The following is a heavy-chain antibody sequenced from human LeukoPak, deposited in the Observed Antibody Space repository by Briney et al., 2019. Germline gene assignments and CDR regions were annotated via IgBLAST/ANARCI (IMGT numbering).Heavy chain of an antibody. CDR2: ISGGGGIT. CDR3: AKDPIAVVPAAIENWFDP. CDR1: GFTFRRNA. V-gene: IGHV3-23*01. D-gene: IGHD2-2*02. J-gene: IGHJ5*02. Sequence: GGSLRLSCAASGFTFRRNAMSWVRQAPGKGLEWVSGISGGGGITYYADSVKGRFTISRDNSKNTLQLQMNSLRAEDTAVYYCAKDPIAVVPAAIENWFDPWGQGTLVTVSS.